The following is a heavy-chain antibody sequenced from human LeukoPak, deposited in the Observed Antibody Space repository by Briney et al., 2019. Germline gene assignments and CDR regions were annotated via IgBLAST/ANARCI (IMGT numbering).Heavy chain of an antibody. V-gene: IGHV3-9*01. J-gene: IGHJ5*02. CDR2: ISWNSGSI. Sequence: GGSLRLSCAASGFTFDDYAMHWVRQAPGKGLEWVSGISWNSGSIGYADSVKGRFTISRDNAKNSLYLQMNSLRAEDTALYYCAKVTYYYDSSGYIRGSWFDPWGQGTLVTVSS. D-gene: IGHD3-22*01. CDR1: GFTFDDYA. CDR3: AKVTYYYDSSGYIRGSWFDP.